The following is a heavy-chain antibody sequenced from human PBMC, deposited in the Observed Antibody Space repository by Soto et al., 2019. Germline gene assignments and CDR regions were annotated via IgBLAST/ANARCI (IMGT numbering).Heavy chain of an antibody. D-gene: IGHD2-8*02. Sequence: GASVKVSCKACGGTFSSYAISWVRQAPGQGLEWMGGIIPIFGTANYAQKFQGRVTITADESTSTAYMELSSLRSEDTAVYYCARGGPYIVLATGGAFDIWGQATIVTVSS. V-gene: IGHV1-69*13. CDR2: IIPIFGTA. CDR1: GGTFSSYA. CDR3: ARGGPYIVLATGGAFDI. J-gene: IGHJ3*02.